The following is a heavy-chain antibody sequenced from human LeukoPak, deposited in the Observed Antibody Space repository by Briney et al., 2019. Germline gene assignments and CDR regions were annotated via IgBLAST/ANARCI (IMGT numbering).Heavy chain of an antibody. Sequence: GGSLRLSCAAAGFIFDDYDISWVRQAPGKGLEWVSHINWNGNTIGYADSVKGRFTISRDNAKNSLYLQMNSLRAEDTAVYYCAELGITMIGGVWGKGTTVTISS. CDR2: INWNGNTI. CDR3: AELGITMIGGV. J-gene: IGHJ6*04. V-gene: IGHV3-20*04. D-gene: IGHD3-10*02. CDR1: GFIFDDYD.